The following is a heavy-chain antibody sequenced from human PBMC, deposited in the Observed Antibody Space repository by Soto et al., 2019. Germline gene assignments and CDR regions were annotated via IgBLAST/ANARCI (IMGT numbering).Heavy chain of an antibody. CDR3: ARLGATSRLFDY. D-gene: IGHD2-15*01. CDR2: ISSSSSYI. CDR1: GFTFSSYS. Sequence: EVQLVESGGGLVKPGGSLRLSCAASGFTFSSYSMNWVRQAPGKGLEWVSSISSSSSYIYYADSVKGRFTISRDNAKNSLYLQMNSLRAEDTAVYYCARLGATSRLFDYWGQGTLVTVSS. J-gene: IGHJ4*02. V-gene: IGHV3-21*01.